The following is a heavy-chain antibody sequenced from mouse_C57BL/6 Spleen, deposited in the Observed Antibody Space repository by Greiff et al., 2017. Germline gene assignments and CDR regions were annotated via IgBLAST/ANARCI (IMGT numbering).Heavy chain of an antibody. CDR2: INPNNGGT. CDR3: ARRLDYYGSPFDV. Sequence: VQLQQSGPELVKPGASVKISCKASGYTFTDYYMNWVKQSHGKSLEWIGDINPNNGGTSYNQKFKGKATLTVDKSSSTAYMELRSLTSEDSAVYYCARRLDYYGSPFDVWGTGTTVTVSS. CDR1: GYTFTDYY. J-gene: IGHJ1*03. V-gene: IGHV1-26*01. D-gene: IGHD1-1*01.